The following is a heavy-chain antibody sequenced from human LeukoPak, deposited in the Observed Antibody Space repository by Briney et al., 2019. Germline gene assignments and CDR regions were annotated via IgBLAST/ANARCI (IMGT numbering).Heavy chain of an antibody. CDR1: GFTFRDYA. V-gene: IGHV3-23*01. J-gene: IGHJ4*02. CDR2: ISANGDTT. D-gene: IGHD1-26*01. CDR3: ATDIRNSLGATYLDY. Sequence: PGGSLRLSCVDSGFTFRDYAMSWGRRAPGKGLEWVSTISANGDTTYDADSVKGRFTISRDNSWNTLFLQMNSLRAEDTAVYYCATDIRNSLGATYLDYWGQGTLVAVSS.